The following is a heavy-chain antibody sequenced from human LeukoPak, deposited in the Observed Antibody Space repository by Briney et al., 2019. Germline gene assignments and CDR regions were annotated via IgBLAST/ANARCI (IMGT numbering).Heavy chain of an antibody. V-gene: IGHV3-11*04. CDR3: AIIGTPGETEYYRL. CDR1: EFTFTDYY. Sequence: GGSLRLSCAASEFTFTDYYMSWIRQAPGKGLEWLSYISISGTTIYYADSVKGRFTISRDNAKSSLYLQINSLRAEDTAIYYRAIIGTPGETEYYRLWGQGTRVIVSS. J-gene: IGHJ1*01. CDR2: ISISGTTI. D-gene: IGHD2-21*01.